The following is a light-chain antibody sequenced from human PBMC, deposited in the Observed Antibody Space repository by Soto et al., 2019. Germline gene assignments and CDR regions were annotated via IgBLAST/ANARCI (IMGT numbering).Light chain of an antibody. Sequence: QSVLTQPASVSGSPGQSITISCAGTITDFGHDHVSWFQQHPGKAPKLIIYDVSSRPSGVSNRFSGSKSDDTASLTISGLQAEDEADYYCSAYTTTSNWVFGGGTKLTVL. CDR2: DVS. J-gene: IGLJ3*02. CDR3: SAYTTTSNWV. CDR1: ITDFGHDH. V-gene: IGLV2-14*01.